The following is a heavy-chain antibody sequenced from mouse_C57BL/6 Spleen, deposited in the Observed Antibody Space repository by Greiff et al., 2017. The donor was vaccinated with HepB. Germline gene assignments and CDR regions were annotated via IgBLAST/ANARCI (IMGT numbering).Heavy chain of an antibody. J-gene: IGHJ2*01. CDR1: GYSFTGYY. Sequence: EVKLQESGPELVKPGASVKISCKASGYSFTGYYMNWVKQSPEKSLEWIGEINPSTGGTTYNQKFKAKATLTVDKSSSTAYMQLKSLTSEDSAVYYCARSLWLRYFDYWGQGTTLTVSS. CDR3: ARSLWLRYFDY. CDR2: INPSTGGT. D-gene: IGHD2-2*01. V-gene: IGHV1-42*01.